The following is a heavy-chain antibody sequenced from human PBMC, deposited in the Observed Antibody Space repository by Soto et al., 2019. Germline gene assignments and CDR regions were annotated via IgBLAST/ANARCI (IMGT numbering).Heavy chain of an antibody. J-gene: IGHJ6*02. CDR2: ISAYNGNT. Sequence: ASVKVSCKASGYTFTSYGISWVRQAPGQGLEWMGWISAYNGNTNYAQKLQGRVTMTTDTSTSTAYMELRSLRSDDTAVYYCARDLDIVVVPAAMRRTFYYYYGMDVWGQGTTVTVSS. CDR1: GYTFTSYG. V-gene: IGHV1-18*01. D-gene: IGHD2-2*03. CDR3: ARDLDIVVVPAAMRRTFYYYYGMDV.